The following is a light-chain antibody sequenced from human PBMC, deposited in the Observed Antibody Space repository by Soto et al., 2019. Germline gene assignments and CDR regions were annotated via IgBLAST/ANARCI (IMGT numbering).Light chain of an antibody. Sequence: DIVMTQSPLSLTVTPGESASISCWSSQSLLHTNGYNYFDWYLQKPVQSPQLLIYLGSNRASGVPYSFSGRGSGTDFTQRISRVEADDVGVYYCMQALQTPRTFGQGNKLEIK. V-gene: IGKV2-28*01. J-gene: IGKJ2*01. CDR1: QSLLHTNGYNY. CDR3: MQALQTPRT. CDR2: LGS.